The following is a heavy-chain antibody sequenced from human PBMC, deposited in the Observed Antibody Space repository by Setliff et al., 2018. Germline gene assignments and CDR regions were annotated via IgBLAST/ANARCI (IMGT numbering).Heavy chain of an antibody. D-gene: IGHD4-17*01. V-gene: IGHV5-51*01. Sequence: GESLKIPCKGSGYSFTSYWIAWVRQVPGKGLEWMGIIYPGDSDTRYSPSFQGQVTIPADRSTRTAYLQWSSLKDSDTAFYYCTRSDYGDYFAWDSYGMDVWGQGTTVTVSS. J-gene: IGHJ6*02. CDR2: IYPGDSDT. CDR3: TRSDYGDYFAWDSYGMDV. CDR1: GYSFTSYW.